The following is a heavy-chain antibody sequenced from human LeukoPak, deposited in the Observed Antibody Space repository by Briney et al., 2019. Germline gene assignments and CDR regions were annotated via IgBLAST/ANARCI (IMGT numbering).Heavy chain of an antibody. CDR3: ARPITVAGPDDAFDI. CDR1: GGSFSGYY. Sequence: SETLSLTCAVYGGSFSGYYWSWIRQPPGKGLEWIGSIYYSGSTYYNPSLKSRVTISVDTSKNQFSLKLSSVTAADTAVYYCARPITVAGPDDAFDIWGQGTMVTVSS. J-gene: IGHJ3*02. D-gene: IGHD6-19*01. CDR2: IYYSGST. V-gene: IGHV4-34*01.